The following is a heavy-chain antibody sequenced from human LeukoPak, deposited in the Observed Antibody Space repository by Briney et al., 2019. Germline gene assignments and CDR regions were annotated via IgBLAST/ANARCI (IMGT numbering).Heavy chain of an antibody. D-gene: IGHD6-13*01. CDR3: ARPTPPAIAAAGILH. CDR1: GGSISSSSYY. CDR2: IYYSGST. J-gene: IGHJ1*01. Sequence: SETLSLTCTVSGGSISSSSYYWGWIRQPPGKGLEWTVSIYYSGSTYYNPSLKSRVTISVHTSKNQFSLKLSSVTAADTAVYYCARPTPPAIAAAGILHWGQGTLVTVSS. V-gene: IGHV4-39*01.